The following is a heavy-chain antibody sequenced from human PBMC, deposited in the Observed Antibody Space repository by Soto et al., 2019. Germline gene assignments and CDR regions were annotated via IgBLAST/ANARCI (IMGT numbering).Heavy chain of an antibody. CDR1: GFTFSSYG. D-gene: IGHD3-10*01. J-gene: IGHJ3*02. V-gene: IGHV3-74*01. Sequence: GGSLRLSCAASGFTFSSYGMHWVRQAPGKGLVWVSRINSDGSSTSYADSVKGRFTISRDNAKNTLYLQMNSLRAEDTAVYYCASAPRKEDAFDIWGQGTMVTVSS. CDR3: ASAPRKEDAFDI. CDR2: INSDGSST.